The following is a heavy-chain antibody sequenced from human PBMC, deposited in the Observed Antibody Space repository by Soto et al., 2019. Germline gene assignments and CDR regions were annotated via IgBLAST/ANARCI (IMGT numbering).Heavy chain of an antibody. CDR3: AKASHYYDSSGYYYARGYFDY. V-gene: IGHV3-9*01. D-gene: IGHD3-22*01. CDR1: GFTFDDYA. CDR2: IRWNSGSI. Sequence: EVQLVESGGGLVQPGRSLRLSCAASGFTFDDYAMHWVRQAPGKGLEWVSGIRWNSGSIGYADSVKGRFTISRDNAKNSLYLHMNRLRAEETVLYYCAKASHYYDSSGYYYARGYFDYWGQGTLVTVSS. J-gene: IGHJ4*02.